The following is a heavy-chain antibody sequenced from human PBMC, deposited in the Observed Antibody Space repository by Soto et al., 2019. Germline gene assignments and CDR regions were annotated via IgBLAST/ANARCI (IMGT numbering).Heavy chain of an antibody. CDR2: ISTYSGDP. Sequence: ASVKVSCKTSGYTFLNYNIHWVRQAPGQGLEWMGWISTYSGDPTFAQTFQGRIIMTADASISTVYMELRGLRSDDTAVYYWAREGNNLPFEYWG. J-gene: IGHJ4*01. D-gene: IGHD1-1*01. CDR1: GYTFLNYN. V-gene: IGHV1-18*01. CDR3: AREGNNLPFEY.